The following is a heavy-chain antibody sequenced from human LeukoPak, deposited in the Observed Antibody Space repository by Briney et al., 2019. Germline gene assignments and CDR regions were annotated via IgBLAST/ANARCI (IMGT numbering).Heavy chain of an antibody. CDR1: GFTFSTYS. CDR3: ARRSEFGVLYYMDV. Sequence: GGSLRLSCAASGFTFSTYSMNWVRQAPGKGLDWVSYISGSSGTIYYAESVKGRFTISRDNAKGSLYLQMNSLRAEDTAVYYCARRSEFGVLYYMDVWGKGTTVTVSS. D-gene: IGHD3-16*01. J-gene: IGHJ6*03. V-gene: IGHV3-48*01. CDR2: ISGSSGTI.